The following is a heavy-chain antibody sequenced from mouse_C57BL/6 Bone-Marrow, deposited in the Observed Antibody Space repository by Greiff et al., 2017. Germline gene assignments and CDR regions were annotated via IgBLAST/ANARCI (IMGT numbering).Heavy chain of an antibody. CDR1: GFTFPSYG. J-gene: IGHJ3*01. D-gene: IGHD2-2*01. CDR3: ARSRWLPCAY. CDR2: IYPRSGNT. Sequence: QVQLMQSGAELARPGASVKLSCKASGFTFPSYGISWVQQRTGQGLEWIGEIYPRSGNTYYTEKFKGKATLTADNSSSTAYMELRSLTSEDSAVYYCARSRWLPCAYWGQGTLVTVSA. V-gene: IGHV1-81*01.